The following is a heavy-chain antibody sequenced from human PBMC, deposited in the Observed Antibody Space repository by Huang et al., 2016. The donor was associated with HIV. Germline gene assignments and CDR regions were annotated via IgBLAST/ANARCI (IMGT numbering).Heavy chain of an antibody. CDR3: VKGDIVGTANFFDY. V-gene: IGHV3-9*01. Sequence: EVQLVESGGNLIQTGGSLRLACAASGFRFDNLAMYWVRQAPGKCLEWVLSISWNSANRAYGDSVNGRFTISRDNARNSLYLQMNSLRPDDTALYYCVKGDIVGTANFFDYWGQGTQVSVSS. D-gene: IGHD1-26*01. CDR1: GFRFDNLA. J-gene: IGHJ4*02. CDR2: ISWNSANR.